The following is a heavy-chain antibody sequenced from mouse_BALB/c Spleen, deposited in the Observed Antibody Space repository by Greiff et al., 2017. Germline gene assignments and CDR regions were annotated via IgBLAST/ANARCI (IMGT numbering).Heavy chain of an antibody. CDR3: ASDGRYDAYYAMDY. Sequence: VQRVESGPGLVAPSQSLSITCTVSGFSFTSYGVHWVRQPPGKGLEWLGVIWAGGSTNYNSALMSRLSISKDNSKSQVFLRMNSLQTDDTAMYYCASDGRYDAYYAMDYWGQGTSVTVSA. J-gene: IGHJ4*01. V-gene: IGHV2-9*02. D-gene: IGHD2-14*01. CDR1: GFSFTSYG. CDR2: IWAGGST.